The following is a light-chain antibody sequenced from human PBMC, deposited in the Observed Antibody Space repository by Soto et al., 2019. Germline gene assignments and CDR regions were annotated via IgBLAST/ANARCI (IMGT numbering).Light chain of an antibody. CDR1: SSDVGGYNY. CDR2: DVS. Sequence: QSALTQPRSVSGSPGQSVTISCTGTSSDVGGYNYVSWYQQHPGKAPKLMIYDVSKRPAGVPDRFSGSKSGNTASLTISGLQAEDEADYYCFSYAGNYKDYVFGTGTKVTVL. CDR3: FSYAGNYKDYV. V-gene: IGLV2-11*01. J-gene: IGLJ1*01.